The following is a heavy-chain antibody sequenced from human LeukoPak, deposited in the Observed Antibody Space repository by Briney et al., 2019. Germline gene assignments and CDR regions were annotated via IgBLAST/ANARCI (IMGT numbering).Heavy chain of an antibody. CDR3: AKEIEVASQGVSDY. D-gene: IGHD6-19*01. Sequence: GGSLRLSCAASGFPFSSYAMGWIRQPPGEGLEWVSAITGTGEGTYYTGSVKGRFTIFRDNSKNTLYLHMNSLRAEDTAVYYCAKEIEVASQGVSDYWGQGTLVTVSS. J-gene: IGHJ4*02. V-gene: IGHV3-23*01. CDR2: ITGTGEGT. CDR1: GFPFSSYA.